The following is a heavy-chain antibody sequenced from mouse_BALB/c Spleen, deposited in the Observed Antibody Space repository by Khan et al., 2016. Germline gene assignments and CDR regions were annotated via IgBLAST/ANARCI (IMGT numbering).Heavy chain of an antibody. Sequence: QIQLVQSGPELKKPGKTVKISCKASGYTFTNYGMNWVKQAPGKGLKWMGWINTYSGESTYADDFKGRFAFSLETYANTAYLPIHHLKNADTATYFCARYRYYYGSSRYFDVWGAGTTVTVSS. D-gene: IGHD1-1*01. V-gene: IGHV9-3-1*01. CDR3: ARYRYYYGSSRYFDV. CDR2: INTYSGES. J-gene: IGHJ1*01. CDR1: GYTFTNYG.